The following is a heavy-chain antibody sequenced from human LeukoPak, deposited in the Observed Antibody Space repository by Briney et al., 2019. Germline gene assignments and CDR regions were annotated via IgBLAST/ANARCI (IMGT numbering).Heavy chain of an antibody. CDR1: GFTFSSYG. CDR3: AKESYPREYFDY. V-gene: IGHV3-33*06. Sequence: GRSLRLSCAASGFTFSSYGMHWVRQAPGKGLEWVAVIWYDGSNKYYADSVKGRFTISRDNSKNTLYLQMNSLRAEDTAVYYCAKESYPREYFDYWGQGTLVTVSS. J-gene: IGHJ4*02. CDR2: IWYDGSNK. D-gene: IGHD1-26*01.